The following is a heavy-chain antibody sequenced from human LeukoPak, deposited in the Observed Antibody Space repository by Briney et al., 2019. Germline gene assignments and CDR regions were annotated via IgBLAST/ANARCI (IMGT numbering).Heavy chain of an antibody. D-gene: IGHD5-12*01. V-gene: IGHV1-18*01. J-gene: IGHJ4*02. CDR3: ARLKERGYSGYPEY. CDR2: ISAYNGNT. CDR1: GYTFTSYG. Sequence: ASVKVSCKASGYTFTSYGISWVRQAPGQGLEWMGWISAYNGNTNYAQKLQGRVTITTDTSTSTAYMELRSLRSDDTAVYYCARLKERGYSGYPEYWGQGTLVTVSS.